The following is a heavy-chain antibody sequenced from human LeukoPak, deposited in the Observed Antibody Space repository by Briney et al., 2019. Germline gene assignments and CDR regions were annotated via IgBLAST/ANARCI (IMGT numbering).Heavy chain of an antibody. CDR2: ISGSSSYI. V-gene: IGHV3-21*01. CDR1: GFTFSSYA. Sequence: GGSLRLSCAASGFTFSSYAMSWVRQAPGKGLEWVSGISGSSSYIYYADSVKGRFTISRDNAKNSLYLQMNSLRAEDTAVYYCARAGSEYYYDSKLGYWGQGTLVTVSS. CDR3: ARAGSEYYYDSKLGY. D-gene: IGHD3-22*01. J-gene: IGHJ4*02.